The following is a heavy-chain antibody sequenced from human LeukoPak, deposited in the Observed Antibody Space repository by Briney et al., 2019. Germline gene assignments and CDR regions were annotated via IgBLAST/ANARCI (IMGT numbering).Heavy chain of an antibody. CDR3: ARIKDDYLHAFEI. CDR2: IRPHNNNA. Sequence: GASVKVSCKASGYTFTSYGLSWVRQAPGQGLEWMGWIRPHNNNADYAQKFQGRVTLTTDTSTSTAYMELRSLRSDDTAVYYCARIKDDYLHAFEIWGQGTMVTVSS. D-gene: IGHD2/OR15-2a*01. J-gene: IGHJ3*02. CDR1: GYTFTSYG. V-gene: IGHV1-18*01.